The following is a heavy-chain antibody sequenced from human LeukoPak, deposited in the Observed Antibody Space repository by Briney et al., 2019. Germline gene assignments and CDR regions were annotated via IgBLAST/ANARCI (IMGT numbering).Heavy chain of an antibody. CDR2: INPNSGGT. J-gene: IGHJ4*02. V-gene: IGHV1-2*02. D-gene: IGHD7-27*01. CDR3: ASKWGGLLWY. Sequence: ASVKVSCKASGYTFSDFYLHWVRQAPGQGLEWMGWINPNSGGTNYAQKFQGRVTMTRDTSINTAHIELRRLRSDDTAVYYVASKWGGLLWYWGQGTLVTVSS. CDR1: GYTFSDFY.